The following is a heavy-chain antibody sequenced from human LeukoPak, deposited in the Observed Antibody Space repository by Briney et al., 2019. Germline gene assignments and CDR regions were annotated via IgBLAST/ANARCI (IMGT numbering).Heavy chain of an antibody. D-gene: IGHD3-22*01. CDR1: GGSFSGYY. CDR2: INHSGST. V-gene: IGHV4-34*01. CDR3: ARFRSDNYYYYGMDV. J-gene: IGHJ6*02. Sequence: PSETLSLTCAVYGGSFSGYYWSWIRQPPGKGLEWIGEINHSGSTNYNPSLKSRVTISVDTSKNQFSLKLSSVTAADTAVYYCARFRSDNYYYYGMDVWAQGTTVTVSS.